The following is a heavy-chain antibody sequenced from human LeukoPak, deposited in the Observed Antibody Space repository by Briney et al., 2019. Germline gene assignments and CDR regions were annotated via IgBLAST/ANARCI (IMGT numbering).Heavy chain of an antibody. V-gene: IGHV1-8*03. J-gene: IGHJ4*02. D-gene: IGHD6-19*01. CDR1: GYTFTGYY. Sequence: SVKVSCKASGYTFTGYYMHWVRQATGQGLEWMGWMNPNSGNTGYAQKFQGRVTITRNTSISTAYMELSSLRSEDTAVYYCARDSGGWGDYWGQGTLVTVSS. CDR2: MNPNSGNT. CDR3: ARDSGGWGDY.